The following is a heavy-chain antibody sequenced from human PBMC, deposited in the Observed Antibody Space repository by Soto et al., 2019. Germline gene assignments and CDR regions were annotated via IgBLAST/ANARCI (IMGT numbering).Heavy chain of an antibody. Sequence: SETLSLTCAVSASSISSAYFWGWIRQPPGEGLEWIATIFHTGGTYYNPSLKSRVTISVDTSNNQFSLRLNSVTAADTALYFCARTWLAGGTPADAFDIWGQGTMVTVSS. J-gene: IGHJ3*02. CDR2: IFHTGGT. D-gene: IGHD2-15*01. CDR3: ARTWLAGGTPADAFDI. V-gene: IGHV4-38-2*01. CDR1: ASSISSAYF.